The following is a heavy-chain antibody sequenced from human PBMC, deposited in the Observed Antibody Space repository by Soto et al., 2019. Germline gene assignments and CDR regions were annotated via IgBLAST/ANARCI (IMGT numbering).Heavy chain of an antibody. J-gene: IGHJ4*02. CDR1: GYTFGKYG. CDR3: AKDCSGASCGFDI. Sequence: QVQLVQSGTEVKKPGASVKVSCKAAGYTFGKYGISWVRQAPGQGLELVVWLSVYHGNTVHAQKLRGRVNMTTDTSTSTAYMELGILKSDATVIYYWAKDCSGASCGFDIWGQGTLVTVSS. D-gene: IGHD2-15*01. CDR2: LSVYHGNT. V-gene: IGHV1-18*01.